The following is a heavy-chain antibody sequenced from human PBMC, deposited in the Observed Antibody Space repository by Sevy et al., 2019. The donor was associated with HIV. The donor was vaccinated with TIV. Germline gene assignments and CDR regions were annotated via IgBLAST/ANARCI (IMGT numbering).Heavy chain of an antibody. CDR1: GFTFSSYD. V-gene: IGHV3-30*03. J-gene: IGHJ6*03. CDR2: ISYDGKNK. D-gene: IGHD3-16*01. Sequence: GGSLRLSCAASGFTFSSYDTHWVRQAPGKGLEWVAGISYDGKNKYYVDSVKGRFTNSRDNSKNILYLQVNSLRAEDTAVYHWASVALTCGGDPYEYPSFMDVWGKGTTVTVSS. CDR3: ASVALTCGGDPYEYPSFMDV.